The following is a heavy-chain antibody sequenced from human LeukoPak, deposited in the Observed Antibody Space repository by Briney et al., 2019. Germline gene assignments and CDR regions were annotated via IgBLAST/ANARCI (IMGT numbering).Heavy chain of an antibody. CDR1: GYTFTSYD. J-gene: IGHJ4*01. D-gene: IGHD6-13*01. Sequence: ASVKVSCKASGYTFTSYDINWVRQATGQGLEWMGWMNPNSGNTGYAQKFQGRVTMTRTTSISTAYIKLSSLRYEDTAVYYCARVEEQLDNFDYWGQGTLVTVSS. CDR3: ARVEEQLDNFDY. V-gene: IGHV1-8*01. CDR2: MNPNSGNT.